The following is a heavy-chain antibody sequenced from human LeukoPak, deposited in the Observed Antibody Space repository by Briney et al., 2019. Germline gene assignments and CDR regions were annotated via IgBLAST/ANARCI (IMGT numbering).Heavy chain of an antibody. V-gene: IGHV1-2*02. CDR3: ARDSILRFLEWPYYYYMDV. J-gene: IGHJ6*03. Sequence: ASVKVSCKASGYTFTGYYMHWVRQAPGQGLEWMGWINPNSGGTNYAQKFQGRVTMIRDTSISTAYMELSRLRSDDTAVYYCARDSILRFLEWPYYYYMDVWGKGTTVTVSS. CDR1: GYTFTGYY. CDR2: INPNSGGT. D-gene: IGHD3-3*01.